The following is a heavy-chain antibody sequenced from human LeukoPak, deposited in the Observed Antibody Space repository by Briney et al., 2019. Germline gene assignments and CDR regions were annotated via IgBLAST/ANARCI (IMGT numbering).Heavy chain of an antibody. CDR2: IKQDGSEN. J-gene: IGHJ4*02. CDR3: ARCGYSNGGTLDY. Sequence: PGGSLRLSCAASGFTFSSYWMSWVRQAPGKGLEWVASIKQDGSENYYVDSVKGRFTISKDNAKSSLYLQMNSLRAEDTAVYYCARCGYSNGGTLDYWGQGTLVTVSS. D-gene: IGHD5-18*01. V-gene: IGHV3-7*01. CDR1: GFTFSSYW.